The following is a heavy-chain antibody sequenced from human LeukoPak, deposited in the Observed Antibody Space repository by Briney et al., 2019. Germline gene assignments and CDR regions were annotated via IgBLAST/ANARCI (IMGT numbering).Heavy chain of an antibody. J-gene: IGHJ2*01. Sequence: GESLKISCKGSGYSFTNYWIGWVRQMPGKGLEWMGIIYPGDSDTRYSPSFQGQVTISADKSISTAYLQWSSLKASDTAMYYCARHGGYYDFWSGRLYFDLWGRGTLVTVSS. CDR2: IYPGDSDT. CDR1: GYSFTNYW. CDR3: ARHGGYYDFWSGRLYFDL. V-gene: IGHV5-51*01. D-gene: IGHD3-3*01.